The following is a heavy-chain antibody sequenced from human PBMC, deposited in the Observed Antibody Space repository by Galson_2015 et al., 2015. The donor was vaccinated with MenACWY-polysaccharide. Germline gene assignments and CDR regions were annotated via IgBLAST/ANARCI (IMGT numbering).Heavy chain of an antibody. CDR3: ARVLKGLVGATPDY. D-gene: IGHD1-26*01. J-gene: IGHJ4*02. CDR1: GFTFSSYN. Sequence: SLRLSCAASGFTFSSYNMNWVRQAPGKGLEWVSYISSGGTIYYADSVKGRFTISRDNAKNSLYLQMNSLRDDDTAVYYCARVLKGLVGATPDYWGQGTLVTVSS. CDR2: ISSGGTI. V-gene: IGHV3-48*02.